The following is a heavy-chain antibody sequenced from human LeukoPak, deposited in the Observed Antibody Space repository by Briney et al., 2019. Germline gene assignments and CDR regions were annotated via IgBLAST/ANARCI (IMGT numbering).Heavy chain of an antibody. CDR2: ISYSGST. CDR3: ARRSSGWYYFDY. CDR1: GGSIISSGHY. Sequence: SETLSLTCTVSGGSIISSGHYWDWIRQPAGKGLEWIGSISYSGSTYYNPSLKSRVTISRDTSENQFSLKLSSVTAADTAVYYCARRSSGWYYFDYWGQGTLVTVSS. V-gene: IGHV4-39*01. D-gene: IGHD6-19*01. J-gene: IGHJ4*02.